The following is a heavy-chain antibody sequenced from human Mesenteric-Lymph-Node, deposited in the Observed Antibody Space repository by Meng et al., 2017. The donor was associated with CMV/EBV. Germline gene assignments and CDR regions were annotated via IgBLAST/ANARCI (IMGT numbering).Heavy chain of an antibody. CDR2: IYSGGST. CDR1: GFTFTTYA. V-gene: IGHV3-66*02. CDR3: ASLDTLVVSAEDAFDI. D-gene: IGHD2-2*01. J-gene: IGHJ3*02. Sequence: GESLKISCAAPGFTFTTYAMSWVRQAPGKGLEWVSVIYSGGSTYYADSVKGRFTISRDNSKNTLYLQMNSLRAEDTAVYYCASLDTLVVSAEDAFDIWGQGTMVTVSS.